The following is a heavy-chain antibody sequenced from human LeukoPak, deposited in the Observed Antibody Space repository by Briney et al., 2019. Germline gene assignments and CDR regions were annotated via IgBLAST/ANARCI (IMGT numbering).Heavy chain of an antibody. CDR1: GFTFSSYS. Sequence: GGSLRLSCAASGFTFSSYSMNWVRQAPGKGLEWVSSISSSSSYIYYADSVKGRFTISRDNAKNSLYLQMNSLRAEDTAVYYCARGTNTAMGVDNWGQGTLVTVSS. V-gene: IGHV3-21*01. D-gene: IGHD5-18*01. CDR3: ARGTNTAMGVDN. CDR2: ISSSSSYI. J-gene: IGHJ4*02.